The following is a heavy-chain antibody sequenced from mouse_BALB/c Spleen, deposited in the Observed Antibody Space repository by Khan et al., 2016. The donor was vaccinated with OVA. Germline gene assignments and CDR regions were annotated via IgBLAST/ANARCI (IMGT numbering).Heavy chain of an antibody. D-gene: IGHD2-3*01. J-gene: IGHJ1*01. Sequence: EVQLLETGGGLVQPGGSRGLSCEGSGFTFSGFWMSWVRQTPVKTLEWIGDINSDGSAINYAPSIKDRFTIFRDNDKSTLYLQMSNVRSEDTATYFCMRYDGYYWYFDVWGAGTTVTVSS. V-gene: IGHV11-2*02. CDR1: GFTFSGFW. CDR2: INSDGSAI. CDR3: MRYDGYYWYFDV.